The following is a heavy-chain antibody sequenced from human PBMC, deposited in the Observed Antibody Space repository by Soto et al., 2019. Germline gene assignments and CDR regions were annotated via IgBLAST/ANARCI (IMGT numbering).Heavy chain of an antibody. V-gene: IGHV4-61*01. Sequence: SETLSLTCTLSAGSVSIGSYDWSWIRQPPGKGLEYIGYLYYSGSTNYDPSLKSRVTISVDTPKNQFSLELTSVTAADTAVYYCARGQAFWTGYYRMTYYFDYWGQGTMVTVSS. CDR2: LYYSGST. CDR1: AGSVSIGSYD. D-gene: IGHD3-3*01. CDR3: ARGQAFWTGYYRMTYYFDY. J-gene: IGHJ4*02.